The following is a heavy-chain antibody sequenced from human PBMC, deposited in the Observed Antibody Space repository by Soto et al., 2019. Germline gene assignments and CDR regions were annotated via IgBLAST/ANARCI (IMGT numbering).Heavy chain of an antibody. Sequence: SETLSLTCIVSGESISSSSYYWGWIRQPPGKGLEWIGSIYYSGRTYYNPSFKSRVTISIDTSKNQFPLKLSSVTATDTAVYYCARQRTTVVTQAYFDHWGQGALVTVSS. J-gene: IGHJ4*02. CDR1: GESISSSSYY. CDR3: ARQRTTVVTQAYFDH. V-gene: IGHV4-39*01. D-gene: IGHD2-21*02. CDR2: IYYSGRT.